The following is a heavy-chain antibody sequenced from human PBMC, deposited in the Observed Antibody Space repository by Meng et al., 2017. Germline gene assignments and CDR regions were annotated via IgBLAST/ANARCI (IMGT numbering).Heavy chain of an antibody. V-gene: IGHV6-1*01. Sequence: QIQLQQSGPGLVKPSQTRPLICAISGDSVSSNSAAWNWIRQSPSRGLEWLGRAYYRSKWYHDYAESVKSRISIDPDTSKNQFSLQLRSVTPEDSAVYYCARGSYSFDSWGQRTLVTVSS. CDR2: AYYRSKWYH. CDR1: GDSVSSNSAA. J-gene: IGHJ4*02. D-gene: IGHD1-26*01. CDR3: ARGSYSFDS.